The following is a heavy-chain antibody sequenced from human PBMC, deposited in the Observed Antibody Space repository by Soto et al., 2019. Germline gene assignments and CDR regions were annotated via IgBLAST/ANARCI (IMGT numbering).Heavy chain of an antibody. V-gene: IGHV4-30-4*01. J-gene: IGHJ4*02. CDR2: IYYSGST. CDR3: AREVGELPYFDY. Sequence: SETLSLTCTVSGGSISSGDYYWSWIRQPPGKGLEWIGYIYYSGSTYYNPSLKSRVTISVDTSKNQFSLKLSSVTAADTAVYYCAREVGELPYFDYWGQGTLVTVSS. CDR1: GGSISSGDYY. D-gene: IGHD1-26*01.